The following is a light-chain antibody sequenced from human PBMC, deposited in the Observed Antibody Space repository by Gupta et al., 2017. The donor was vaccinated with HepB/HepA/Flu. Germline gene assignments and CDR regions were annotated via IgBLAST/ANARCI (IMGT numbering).Light chain of an antibody. CDR3: QKYKSAPRT. Sequence: DIQMTQSPSSLSASVGDRVTITCRESQGISNYLAWYQQKPGKVTKLLIYAASTLQSGIPSRFRGSGSGTDFNLTISILQPEDVATYYWQKYKSAPRTFGQGTKVETK. V-gene: IGKV1-27*01. CDR1: QGISNY. CDR2: AAS. J-gene: IGKJ1*01.